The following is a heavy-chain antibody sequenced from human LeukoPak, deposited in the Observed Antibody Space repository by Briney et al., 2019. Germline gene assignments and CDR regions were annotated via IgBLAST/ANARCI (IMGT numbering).Heavy chain of an antibody. V-gene: IGHV1-46*01. CDR2: INPSCGST. D-gene: IGHD3-16*01. CDR3: AREGGEWGMVTDSYGMDV. J-gene: IGHJ6*02. Sequence: ASVKVSCKASGYTFTGYYIHWVRQAPGQGLEWMGMINPSCGSTTYEQKFQGRVTMTRDTSTSTAYMELRSLRSDDTAVYYCAREGGEWGMVTDSYGMDVWGQGTTVTVSS. CDR1: GYTFTGYY.